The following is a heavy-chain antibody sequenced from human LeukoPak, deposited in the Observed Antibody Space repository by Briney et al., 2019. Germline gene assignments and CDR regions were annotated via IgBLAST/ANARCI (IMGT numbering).Heavy chain of an antibody. D-gene: IGHD2-2*01. CDR3: ARAYLGSRYQPLLWWGNYYYYYMDV. V-gene: IGHV3-48*03. CDR1: GFTFSSYE. J-gene: IGHJ6*03. Sequence: GGSLRLSCAASGFTFSSYEMNWVRQAPGKGLEWVSYISSSGSTIYYADSVKGRFTISRDNAKNSLYLQMNSLRSEDTAVYYCARAYLGSRYQPLLWWGNYYYYYMDVWGKGTTVTISS. CDR2: ISSSGSTI.